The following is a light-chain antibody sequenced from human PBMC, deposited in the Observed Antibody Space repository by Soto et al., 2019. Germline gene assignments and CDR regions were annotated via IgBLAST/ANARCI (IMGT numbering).Light chain of an antibody. Sequence: DIQMTQSPSTLSASIGDRVTITCRASQSISSRLAWYQQKPGKAPKLLIHEASSLESGVPSRFSGSGSETEFTLTISSLQPDDFATYYCQQYNSYHLTFGGGTKVEIK. CDR3: QQYNSYHLT. CDR1: QSISSR. CDR2: EAS. J-gene: IGKJ4*01. V-gene: IGKV1-5*03.